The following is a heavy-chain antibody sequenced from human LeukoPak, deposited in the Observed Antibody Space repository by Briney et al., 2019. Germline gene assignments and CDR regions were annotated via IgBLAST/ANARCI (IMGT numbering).Heavy chain of an antibody. CDR2: IYYSGRI. J-gene: IGHJ4*02. CDR3: VRGPGDYYSTDY. CDR1: GGSISSHY. Sequence: SETLSLTCSVSGGSISSHYWSWIRQPPGKGLAWIGYIYYSGRINYNPSFKSRVTISADTSKNQLSLKVTSVTAADTAVYYCVRGPGDYYSTDYWGQGTLVTVSS. D-gene: IGHD2-21*01. V-gene: IGHV4-59*11.